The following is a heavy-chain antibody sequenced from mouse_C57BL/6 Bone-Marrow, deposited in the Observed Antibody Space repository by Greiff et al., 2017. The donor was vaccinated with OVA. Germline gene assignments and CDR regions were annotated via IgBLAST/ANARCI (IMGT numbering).Heavy chain of an antibody. CDR1: GFTFSDFY. V-gene: IGHV5-12*01. Sequence: EVQGVESGGGLVQPGGSLKLSCAASGFTFSDFYMYWIRQTPEKRLEWVAYISNGGGSTYYPDTVKGRFTISRDNAKNTLYLQMSRLKSEDTAMYYCAGLDAMDYWGQGTSVTVSS. CDR3: AGLDAMDY. J-gene: IGHJ4*01. CDR2: ISNGGGST.